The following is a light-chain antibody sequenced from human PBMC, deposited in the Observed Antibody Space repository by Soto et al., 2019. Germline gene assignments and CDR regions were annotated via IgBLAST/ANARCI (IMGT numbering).Light chain of an antibody. V-gene: IGKV3-11*01. CDR1: QSIANS. Sequence: IVLTQSPGTLSLSPGERATLSWSASQSIANSLAWYQQKPGQAPRLLMSDASNRAPGIPARFSGSGSGTDFTLTISSLEPEDFALYYCQQRSDWPINFGQGTRLEIK. CDR3: QQRSDWPIN. CDR2: DAS. J-gene: IGKJ5*01.